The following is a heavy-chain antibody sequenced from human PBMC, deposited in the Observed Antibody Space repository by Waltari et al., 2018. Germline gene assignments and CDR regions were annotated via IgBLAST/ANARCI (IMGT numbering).Heavy chain of an antibody. CDR2: ISSSSSYI. CDR3: ARVGVGATQSFDY. V-gene: IGHV3-21*01. Sequence: EVQLVESGGGLVKPGGSLRLSCAASGFTFSSYSMNWVRQAPGKGREWVASISSSSSYIYYADSVKGRFTISRDNAKNSLYLQMNSLRAEDTAVYYCARVGVGATQSFDYWGQGTLVTVSS. J-gene: IGHJ4*02. D-gene: IGHD1-26*01. CDR1: GFTFSSYS.